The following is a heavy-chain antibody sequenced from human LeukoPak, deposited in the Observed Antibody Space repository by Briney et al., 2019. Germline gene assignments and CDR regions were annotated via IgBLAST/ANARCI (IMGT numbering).Heavy chain of an antibody. Sequence: PGGSLRLSCAASGFTFSSYGMHWVRQAPGKGLEWVAVISYDGSNKYYADSVKGRFTVSRDNSKNTLYLQMNSLRAEDTAVYYCAKSAGGYYYYGMDVWGQGTTVTVSS. V-gene: IGHV3-30*18. D-gene: IGHD2-15*01. J-gene: IGHJ6*02. CDR3: AKSAGGYYYYGMDV. CDR1: GFTFSSYG. CDR2: ISYDGSNK.